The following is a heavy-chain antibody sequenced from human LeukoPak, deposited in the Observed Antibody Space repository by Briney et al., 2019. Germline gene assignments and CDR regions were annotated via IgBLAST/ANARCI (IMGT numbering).Heavy chain of an antibody. CDR1: GFSFSSYA. CDR2: ISGSGGST. Sequence: GGSLRLSCAASGFSFSSYAMSWVRHAPGKGLEWVSAISGSGGSTYYADSVKGRFTISRDNSKNTLYLQMNSLRAEDTAVYYCAKGPRDSSGYYVNWGQGTLVTVSS. J-gene: IGHJ4*02. V-gene: IGHV3-23*01. CDR3: AKGPRDSSGYYVN. D-gene: IGHD3-22*01.